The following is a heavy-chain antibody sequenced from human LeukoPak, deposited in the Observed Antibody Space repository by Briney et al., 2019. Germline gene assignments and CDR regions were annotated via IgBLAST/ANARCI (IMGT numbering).Heavy chain of an antibody. J-gene: IGHJ4*02. CDR2: ISAYNGNT. CDR1: GYTFTSYG. CDR3: ARVPIWTVVSPGPTDY. D-gene: IGHD4-23*01. V-gene: IGHV1-18*01. Sequence: ASVKVSCKASGYTFTSYGISWVRQAPGQGLEWMGWISAYNGNTNYAQKLQGRVTMTTDTSTSTAYMELRSLRSDDTAVYYCARVPIWTVVSPGPTDYWGQGTLVTVSS.